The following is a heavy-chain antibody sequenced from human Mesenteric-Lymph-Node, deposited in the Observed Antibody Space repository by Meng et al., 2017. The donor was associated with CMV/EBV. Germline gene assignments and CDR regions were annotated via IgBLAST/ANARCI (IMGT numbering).Heavy chain of an antibody. CDR1: GFTFSSYS. V-gene: IGHV3-21*01. CDR3: ARELGCSSTSCYYVAYYYYGMDV. CDR2: ISSSSSYI. J-gene: IGHJ6*02. D-gene: IGHD2-2*01. Sequence: GGSLRLSCAASGFTFSSYSMNWVRQAPGKGLEWVSSISSSSSYIYYADSVKGRFTISRDNAKNSLYLQMNSLRAEDTAVYYCARELGCSSTSCYYVAYYYYGMDVWGQGTTVTVSS.